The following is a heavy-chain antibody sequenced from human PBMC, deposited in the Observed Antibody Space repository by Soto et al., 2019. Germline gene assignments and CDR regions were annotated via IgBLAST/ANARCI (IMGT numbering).Heavy chain of an antibody. D-gene: IGHD3-10*02. Sequence: EVQVLESGGGLVQPGRSLRLSCAASGFNFNTYAMSWVRQAPGKGLEWVSGISGGGGSIHYVDSVKGRFTISRDNSKNTLDLQMNSLRGEDTAVYYCAKGKSSNYVSHAFDVWGQGTMVTVSS. CDR3: AKGKSSNYVSHAFDV. V-gene: IGHV3-23*01. CDR1: GFNFNTYA. CDR2: ISGGGGSI. J-gene: IGHJ3*01.